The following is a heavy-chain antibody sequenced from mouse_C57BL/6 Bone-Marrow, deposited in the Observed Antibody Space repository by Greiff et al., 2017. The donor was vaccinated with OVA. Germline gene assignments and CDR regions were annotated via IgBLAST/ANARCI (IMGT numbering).Heavy chain of an antibody. J-gene: IGHJ4*01. CDR3: ASRYDYVSMDY. Sequence: EVHLVESGGDLVKPGGSLKLSCAASGFTFSSYGMSWVRQTPDKRLEWVATISSGGSYTYYPDSVKGRFTISRDNAKNTLYLQMSSLKSEDTAMYYCASRYDYVSMDYWGQGTSVTVSS. D-gene: IGHD2-4*01. V-gene: IGHV5-6*01. CDR1: GFTFSSYG. CDR2: ISSGGSYT.